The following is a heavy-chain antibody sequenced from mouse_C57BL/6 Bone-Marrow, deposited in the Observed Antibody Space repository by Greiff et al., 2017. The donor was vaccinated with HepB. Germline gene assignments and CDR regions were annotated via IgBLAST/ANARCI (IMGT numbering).Heavy chain of an antibody. V-gene: IGHV1-69*01. D-gene: IGHD2-5*01. CDR2: IDPSDSYT. Sequence: QVQLKQPGAELVKPGASVKLSCKASGYTFTSYWMHWVKQRPGQGLEWIGEIDPSDSYTNYNQKFKGKSTLTVDKSSSTAYMHLSSLTSEDSAVYYCARSGVTSGYFDYWGQGTTLTVSS. CDR1: GYTFTSYW. CDR3: ARSGVTSGYFDY. J-gene: IGHJ2*01.